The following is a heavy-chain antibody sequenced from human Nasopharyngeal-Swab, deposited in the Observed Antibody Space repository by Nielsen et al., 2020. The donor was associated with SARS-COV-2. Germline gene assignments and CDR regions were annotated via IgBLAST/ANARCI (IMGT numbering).Heavy chain of an antibody. Sequence: SETLSLTCTVSGFSITSGYYWGWIRQPPGKGPEYIGSIFRSGDVRYSPSLSSRVTMSVDTSKNQMSLRLRSATAADTAMYYCARLGYGGYEADYWGQGILVTVSS. CDR3: ARLGYGGYEADY. J-gene: IGHJ4*02. D-gene: IGHD5-12*01. CDR2: IFRSGDV. V-gene: IGHV4-38-2*02. CDR1: GFSITSGYY.